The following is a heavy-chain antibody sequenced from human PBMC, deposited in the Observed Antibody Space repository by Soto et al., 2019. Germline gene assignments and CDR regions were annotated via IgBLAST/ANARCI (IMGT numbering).Heavy chain of an antibody. V-gene: IGHV3-11*01. Sequence: QVQLVASGGGLVKPGESLRLSCAASGFTLSDYYMTWVLQTPGKGLEWISYISSTGGTVNYADSVKGRFTISRDNIKNSLFLQMTSLRDEDTAVYYCARDGLDYYGLDVWGQGTTVTVSS. CDR2: ISSTGGTV. CDR3: ARDGLDYYGLDV. CDR1: GFTLSDYY. J-gene: IGHJ6*02.